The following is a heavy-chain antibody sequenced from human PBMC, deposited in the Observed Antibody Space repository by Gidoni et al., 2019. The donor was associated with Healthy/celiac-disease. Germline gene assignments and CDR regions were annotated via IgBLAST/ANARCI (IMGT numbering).Heavy chain of an antibody. D-gene: IGHD1-1*01. CDR1: GFTFSSYD. V-gene: IGHV3-13*01. Sequence: EVQLVESGGGLVQPGGSLRLSCSASGFTFSSYDMHCVRQATGKGLEWVSAIGTAGDTYYPGSVKGRFTISRENAKNSLYLQMNSLRAGDTAVYYCARGNWNDGLNWFDPWGQGTLVTVSS. CDR2: IGTAGDT. CDR3: ARGNWNDGLNWFDP. J-gene: IGHJ5*02.